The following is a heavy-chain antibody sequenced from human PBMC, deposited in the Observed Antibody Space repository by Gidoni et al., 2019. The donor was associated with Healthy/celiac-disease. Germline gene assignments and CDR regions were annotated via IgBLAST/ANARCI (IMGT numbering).Heavy chain of an antibody. D-gene: IGHD3-3*01. CDR1: GFTFSSSS. J-gene: IGHJ6*03. CDR3: ARDIEYYDFWSGYYQSSYYYYMDV. CDR2: ISSSSSYI. V-gene: IGHV3-21*01. Sequence: EVQLVESGGGLVKPGGSLRLSWAASGFTFSSSSLNRVPQSPGKGLEWVSSISSSSSYIDYADSVKGRFTISRDNAKNSLYLQMNSLRAEDTAVYYCARDIEYYDFWSGYYQSSYYYYMDVWGKGTTVTVSS.